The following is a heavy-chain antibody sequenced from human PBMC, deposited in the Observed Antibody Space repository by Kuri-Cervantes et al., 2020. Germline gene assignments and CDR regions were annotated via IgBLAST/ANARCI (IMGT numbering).Heavy chain of an antibody. D-gene: IGHD3-10*01. CDR2: IYTSGST. CDR3: ARGVRTTMVRGRYYYMDV. CDR1: GGSISSYY. Sequence: SETLSLTCTVSGGSISSYYWSWIRQPAGKGLEWIGRIYTSGSTNYNPSLKSRVTISVDTSKNQFSLKLSSVTAADTAVYYCARGVRTTMVRGRYYYMDVWGKGTTVTVSS. V-gene: IGHV4-4*07. J-gene: IGHJ6*03.